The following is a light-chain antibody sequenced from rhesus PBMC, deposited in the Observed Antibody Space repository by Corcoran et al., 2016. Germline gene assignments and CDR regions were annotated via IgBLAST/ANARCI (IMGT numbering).Light chain of an antibody. CDR3: QQHDNSPPYS. Sequence: DIQMTQSPSSLSASVGDRVTITCRASQGISNWLAWYQQNTGKDPTLLIYRASNLEKGVPSRFSGSGSGADFTLTISSLQPEDIATYYCQQHDNSPPYSFGQGTKVEIK. CDR1: QGISNW. J-gene: IGKJ2*01. V-gene: IGKV1-69*01. CDR2: RAS.